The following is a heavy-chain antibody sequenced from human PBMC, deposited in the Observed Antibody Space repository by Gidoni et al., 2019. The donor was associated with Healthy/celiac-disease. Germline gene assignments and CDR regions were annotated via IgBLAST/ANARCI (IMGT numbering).Heavy chain of an antibody. Sequence: EVQLLESGGGLVQPGGSLRLSCAASGFTFPSYAMGWVRQAPGKGLEWVSAISDSGGSTYYADSVKGRFTISRDNSKNTLYLQLNSLRAEDTAVYYCAKDLFPYTSTSHCHDYWGQGTLVTVSS. CDR1: GFTFPSYA. CDR2: ISDSGGST. J-gene: IGHJ4*02. CDR3: AKDLFPYTSTSHCHDY. D-gene: IGHD2-2*01. V-gene: IGHV3-23*01.